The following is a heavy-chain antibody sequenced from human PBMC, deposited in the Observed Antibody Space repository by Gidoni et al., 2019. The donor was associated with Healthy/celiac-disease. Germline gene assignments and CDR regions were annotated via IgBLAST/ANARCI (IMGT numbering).Heavy chain of an antibody. Sequence: QVQLQESGPGLVKPSETLSLTCTVSGGSISSYYWSWIRQPAGKGLEWIGRIYTSGSTNYNPPLKSRVTMSVDTSKNQFSLKLSSVTAADTAVYYCARGVGYCSSTSCYKALYYYGMDVWGQGTTVTVSS. D-gene: IGHD2-2*02. CDR2: IYTSGST. V-gene: IGHV4-4*07. CDR1: GGSISSYY. J-gene: IGHJ6*02. CDR3: ARGVGYCSSTSCYKALYYYGMDV.